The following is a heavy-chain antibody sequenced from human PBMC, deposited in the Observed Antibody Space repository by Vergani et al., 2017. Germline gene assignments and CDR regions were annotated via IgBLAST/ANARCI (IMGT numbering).Heavy chain of an antibody. V-gene: IGHV3-11*04. CDR3: AKNPGISTTRHYYAMDV. Sequence: LEESGGGSVKPGGSLRLSCAASGIKFSDHYMSWIRQAPGKGLEWVSHISPGASTVSYTDSVTGRFTVARDNDNNSLTLDMTTLRVEDTAVYYWAKNPGISTTRHYYAMDVWGQGTTVTVSS. CDR1: GIKFSDHY. J-gene: IGHJ6*02. CDR2: ISPGASTV. D-gene: IGHD1-1*01.